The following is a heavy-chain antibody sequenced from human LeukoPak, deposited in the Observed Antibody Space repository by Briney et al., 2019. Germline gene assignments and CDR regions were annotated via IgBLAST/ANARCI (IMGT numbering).Heavy chain of an antibody. Sequence: GASVKVSCKASGYTFTSYAMHWVRQAPGQRLEWMGWINAGNGNTKYSQEFQGRVTITRDTSASTAYMELRSLRSDDTAVYYCARAPRGELWFGEWGQGTLVTVSS. CDR1: GYTFTSYA. CDR2: INAGNGNT. D-gene: IGHD3-10*01. V-gene: IGHV1-3*01. CDR3: ARAPRGELWFGE. J-gene: IGHJ4*02.